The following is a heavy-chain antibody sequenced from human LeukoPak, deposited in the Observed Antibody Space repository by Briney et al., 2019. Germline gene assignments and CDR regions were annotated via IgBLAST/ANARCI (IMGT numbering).Heavy chain of an antibody. CDR1: GFSFSDNY. J-gene: IGHJ4*02. Sequence: PGGSLRLSCAASGFSFSDNYMSWVRQAPGRGLEWVSVIYSGGSTYYADSAKGRFTISRDNSKNTLFLQMNSLRAGDTAVYYCARGTVTMVDYWGQGTLVTVSS. CDR3: ARGTVTMVDY. V-gene: IGHV3-66*01. CDR2: IYSGGST. D-gene: IGHD3-10*01.